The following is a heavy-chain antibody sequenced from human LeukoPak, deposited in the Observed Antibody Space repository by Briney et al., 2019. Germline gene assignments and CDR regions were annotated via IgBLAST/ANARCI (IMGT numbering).Heavy chain of an antibody. Sequence: SRTLSLTCAVSGGSIDNSNWWSWVRQAPGKGLEWIGEMYHSGSTNYNPSLKSRVTISVDNSKNQFSLKLSSVTAADTAVYYCALGTMIRGVIKSPFDYWGQGTLVTVSS. CDR3: ALGTMIRGVIKSPFDY. CDR1: GGSIDNSNW. CDR2: MYHSGST. J-gene: IGHJ4*02. D-gene: IGHD3-10*01. V-gene: IGHV4-4*02.